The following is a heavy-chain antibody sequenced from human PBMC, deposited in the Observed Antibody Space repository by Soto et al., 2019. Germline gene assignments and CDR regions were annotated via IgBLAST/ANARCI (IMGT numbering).Heavy chain of an antibody. CDR3: ARRLHYYFDY. V-gene: IGHV4-30-4*01. CDR2: IYYSGST. Sequence: QVQLQESGPGLVKPSQTLSLTCTVSVGSFSIGAYYGVWIGQPPGKGLEWIGYIYYSGSTYYNPSLKSRVTISVDTSKNQFSLKLYSVTAADTAVYYCARRLHYYFDYWGQGTLVTVSS. J-gene: IGHJ4*02. D-gene: IGHD4-4*01. CDR1: VGSFSIGAYY.